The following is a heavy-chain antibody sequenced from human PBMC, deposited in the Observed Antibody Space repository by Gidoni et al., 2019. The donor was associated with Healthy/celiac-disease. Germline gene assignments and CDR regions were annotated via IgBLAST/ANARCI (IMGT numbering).Heavy chain of an antibody. CDR3: AREVPTVDLVDY. Sequence: VQLVQSGDEVKKPGSSVKVSCKASGGTFSSYAISWVRQAPRQGREWMGWIIPIFGTANFAQKFQGRVTLTADESTSTAYMELSSLRSDDTSVYYCAREVPTVDLVDYWGHGALVTVSS. J-gene: IGHJ4*01. D-gene: IGHD7-27*01. CDR1: GGTFSSYA. CDR2: IIPIFGTA. V-gene: IGHV1-69*01.